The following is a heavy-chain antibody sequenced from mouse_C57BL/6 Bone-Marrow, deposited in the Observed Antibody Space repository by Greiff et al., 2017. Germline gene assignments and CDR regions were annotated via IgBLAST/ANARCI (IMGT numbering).Heavy chain of an antibody. CDR2: IWWDDDK. J-gene: IGHJ3*01. CDR1: GFSLSTFGMG. D-gene: IGHD2-5*01. Sequence: QVTLKESGPGILQPSQTLSLTCSFSGFSLSTFGMGVGWIRQPSGKGLEWLAHIWWDDDKYYNPALKSRLTISKDTSKNQVFLKIANVDTADTATYYCARPSYYSNYVGFAYWGQGTLVTVSA. CDR3: ARPSYYSNYVGFAY. V-gene: IGHV8-8*01.